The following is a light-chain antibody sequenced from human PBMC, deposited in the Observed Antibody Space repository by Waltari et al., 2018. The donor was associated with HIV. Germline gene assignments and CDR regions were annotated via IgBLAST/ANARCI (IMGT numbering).Light chain of an antibody. CDR1: SLRSYY. CDR2: GKR. J-gene: IGLJ3*02. CDR3: HSRDGSAKRAV. V-gene: IGLV3-19*01. Sequence: SSELTQDPTVSVSLGQTATITCQGDSLRSYYASWYQQKPGQAPVLVFYGKRNRPSGVPDRFSGSSSGNTASLIITETQAGDEADYSCHSRDGSAKRAVFGGGTKLTVL.